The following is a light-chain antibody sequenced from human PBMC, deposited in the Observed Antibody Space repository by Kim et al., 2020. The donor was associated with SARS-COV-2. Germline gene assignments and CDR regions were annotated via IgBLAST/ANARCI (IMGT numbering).Light chain of an antibody. CDR2: AAS. CDR1: QSVSSY. Sequence: EIVLTQSPATLSLSPGERATLSCRASQSVSSYLAWYQQKPGQTPRLLMYAASNRATGIPARFSGSGSGTDFTLTISSLEPEDFAVYYCQQRSTWPWTFGQGTKVEIK. J-gene: IGKJ1*01. V-gene: IGKV3-11*01. CDR3: QQRSTWPWT.